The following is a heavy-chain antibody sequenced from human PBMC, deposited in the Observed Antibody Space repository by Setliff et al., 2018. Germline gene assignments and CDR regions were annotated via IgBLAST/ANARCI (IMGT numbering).Heavy chain of an antibody. CDR1: GFAFSTYS. CDR3: ARGRGNYDSTGYFYVPPYFDY. V-gene: IGHV3-7*01. J-gene: IGHJ4*02. D-gene: IGHD3-22*01. CDR2: IKQDGSQT. Sequence: GSLRLSCAASGFAFSTYSMSWVRQAPGKGPEWVANIKQDGSQTFSVDSLKGRFTFSRDNAKKSVFLQVTSLRAEDTAIYYCARGRGNYDSTGYFYVPPYFDYWGQGALVTVS.